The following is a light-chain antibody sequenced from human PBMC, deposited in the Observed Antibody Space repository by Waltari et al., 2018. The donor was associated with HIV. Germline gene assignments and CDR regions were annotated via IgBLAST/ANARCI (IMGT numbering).Light chain of an antibody. J-gene: IGLJ3*02. CDR3: CSYAGSSTWV. CDR2: DVS. V-gene: IGLV2-23*02. CDR1: SSDVGGYNY. Sequence: QSALTQPASVSGSPGQSITISCTGTSSDVGGYNYVSWYQQHPGKAPKLMIYDVSKRLSGVSNRCSGSKSGNTASLTISGLQAEDEADYYCCSYAGSSTWVFGGGTKLTVL.